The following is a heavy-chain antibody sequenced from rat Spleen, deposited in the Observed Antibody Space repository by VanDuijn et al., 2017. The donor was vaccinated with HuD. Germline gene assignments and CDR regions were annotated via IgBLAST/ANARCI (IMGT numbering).Heavy chain of an antibody. CDR2: ISPSGGST. V-gene: IGHV5-19*01. Sequence: EVQLVESGGGLVQPGRSLKLSCAASGFTFSNYGMHWIRQAPTQGLEWVASISPSGGSTYYRDSVKGRFTISRDNAKSTLYLQMDSLRSEDTATYYCATDPYYSSSLDAWGQGASVTVSS. CDR1: GFTFSNYG. D-gene: IGHD1-2*01. J-gene: IGHJ4*01. CDR3: ATDPYYSSSLDA.